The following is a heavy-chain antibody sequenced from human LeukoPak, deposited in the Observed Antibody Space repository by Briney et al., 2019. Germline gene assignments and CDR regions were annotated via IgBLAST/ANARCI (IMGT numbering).Heavy chain of an antibody. Sequence: SETLSLTCTVSGGSISSSSLYWGWIRQPPGKGLEWIGSIYYSGSTYYNPSLKSRVTISVDTSKNQFSLKLSSVTAADTAVYYCARHRYGDYSMYYFDYWGQGTLVTVSS. D-gene: IGHD4-17*01. J-gene: IGHJ4*02. CDR1: GGSISSSSLY. CDR3: ARHRYGDYSMYYFDY. CDR2: IYYSGST. V-gene: IGHV4-39*01.